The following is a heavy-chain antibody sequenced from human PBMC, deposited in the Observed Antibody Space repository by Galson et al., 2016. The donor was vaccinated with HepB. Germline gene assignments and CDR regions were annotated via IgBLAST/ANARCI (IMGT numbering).Heavy chain of an antibody. CDR3: ARGADSSSYAYYYGMDV. CDR1: GYTFTSYY. V-gene: IGHV1-46*01. J-gene: IGHJ6*02. D-gene: IGHD3-22*01. Sequence: SVKVSCKASGYTFTSYYIHWVRQAPGQGLEWVGIINPSGGSTSYPQKFQGRLTLTRDTSTRTVYMELSSLRTEDTAVYYCARGADSSSYAYYYGMDVWGQATTGTVSS. CDR2: INPSGGST.